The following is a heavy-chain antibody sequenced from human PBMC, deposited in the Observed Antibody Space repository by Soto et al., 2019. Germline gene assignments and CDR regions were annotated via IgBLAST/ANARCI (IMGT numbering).Heavy chain of an antibody. CDR1: GFTFSNYA. CDR3: TRDRTSYYYDSSGYKPGFHGMDD. Sequence: GGSLRLSCAASGFTFSNYAMSWVRQAPGKGLEWVSTFTRSGNTYYADSVKGRFTISRDNSKNTLYLQMNSLRAEDTAVYYCTRDRTSYYYDSSGYKPGFHGMDDWGQGTTVTVSS. D-gene: IGHD3-22*01. CDR2: FTRSGNT. V-gene: IGHV3-23*01. J-gene: IGHJ6*02.